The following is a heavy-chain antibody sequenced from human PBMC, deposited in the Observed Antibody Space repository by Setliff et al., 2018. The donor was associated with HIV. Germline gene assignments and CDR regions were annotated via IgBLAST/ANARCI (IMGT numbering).Heavy chain of an antibody. V-gene: IGHV4-4*07. CDR3: ARDEGRATGSWWDQPASWYLDY. J-gene: IGHJ4*01. CDR2: ISAAGTI. CDR1: GGSISSYY. Sequence: SETLSLTCTVSGGSISSYYWSWIRQPAGKRLEFIGRISAAGTINYNPSLRSRVTLSVDTSENQFSLTVNSVTAADTAMYFCARDEGRATGSWWDQPASWYLDYWGHGILVTVSS. D-gene: IGHD6-13*01.